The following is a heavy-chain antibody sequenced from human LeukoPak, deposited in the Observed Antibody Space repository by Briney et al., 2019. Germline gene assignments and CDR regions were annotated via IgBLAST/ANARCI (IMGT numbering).Heavy chain of an antibody. CDR3: ARHGIAVAGLDAFDI. CDR2: IYYSGST. Sequence: PSETLSLTCAVYGESFSGHYWSWIRQPPGKGLEWIGYIYYSGSTNYNPSLKSRVTISVDTSKYQFSLKLSSVTAADTAVYYCARHGIAVAGLDAFDIWGQGTMVTVSS. D-gene: IGHD6-19*01. J-gene: IGHJ3*02. CDR1: GESFSGHY. V-gene: IGHV4-59*08.